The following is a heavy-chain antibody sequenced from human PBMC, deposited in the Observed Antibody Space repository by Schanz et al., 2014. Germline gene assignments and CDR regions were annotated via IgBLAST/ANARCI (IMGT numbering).Heavy chain of an antibody. D-gene: IGHD2-21*01. CDR2: IYSGGST. CDR1: GFTVSDNY. J-gene: IGHJ2*01. Sequence: HLVESGGGLIQPGGSLRLSCAASGFTVSDNYMTWVRQAPGKGLEWVSVIYSGGSTYYADSVKGRFTISRDNSKNTLYLQMNSLRAEDTALYYCAKGQGAVINNLYFDLWGRGTLVTVSS. CDR3: AKGQGAVINNLYFDL. V-gene: IGHV3-53*01.